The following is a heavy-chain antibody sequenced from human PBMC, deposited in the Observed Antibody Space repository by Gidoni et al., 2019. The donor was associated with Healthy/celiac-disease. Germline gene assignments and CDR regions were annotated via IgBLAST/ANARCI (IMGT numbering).Heavy chain of an antibody. Sequence: HYADSVKGRFTISRDNSKNTLYLQMNSLSSEDTAVYYCARAGITIFGVVNYFDYWGQGTLVTVSS. D-gene: IGHD3-3*01. J-gene: IGHJ4*02. CDR3: ARAGITIFGVVNYFDY. V-gene: IGHV3-33*01.